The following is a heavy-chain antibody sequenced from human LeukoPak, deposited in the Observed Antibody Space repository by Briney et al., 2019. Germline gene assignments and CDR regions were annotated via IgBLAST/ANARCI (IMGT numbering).Heavy chain of an antibody. CDR2: ISGSGGST. CDR1: GFTFSSYA. CDR3: AKDLERYFDWLLSEGYFQH. D-gene: IGHD3-9*01. J-gene: IGHJ1*01. Sequence: SGGSLRLSCAASGFTFSSYAMSWVRQAPGKGLEWVSAISGSGGSTYYADSVKGRFTISRDNSKNTLYLQMNSLRAEDTAVYYCAKDLERYFDWLLSEGYFQHWGQGTLVTASS. V-gene: IGHV3-23*01.